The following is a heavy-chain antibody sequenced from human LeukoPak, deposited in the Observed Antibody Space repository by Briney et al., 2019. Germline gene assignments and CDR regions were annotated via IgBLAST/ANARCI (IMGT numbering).Heavy chain of an antibody. CDR1: GYSISSGYY. D-gene: IGHD2-15*01. CDR2: IYHSGST. J-gene: IGHJ4*02. V-gene: IGHV4-38-2*02. Sequence: PSETLSLTCTVSGYSISSGYYWGWIRLPPGKGLEWIGSIYHSGSTYYNPSLKSRVTISVDTSKNQFSLKLSSVTAADTAVYYCARQGRSDYFDYWGQGTLVTVSS. CDR3: ARQGRSDYFDY.